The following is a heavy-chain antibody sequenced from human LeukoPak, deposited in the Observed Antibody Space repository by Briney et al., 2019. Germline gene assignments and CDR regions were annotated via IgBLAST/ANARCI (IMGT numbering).Heavy chain of an antibody. CDR3: ARDRYYDSSGYYYGRSGGRRYFDY. V-gene: IGHV4-31*03. D-gene: IGHD3-22*01. Sequence: SETLSLTCSVSGGSVNSGSYFWSWIRQHPGKGLEWIGYIYYSGSTYYNPSLKSRVTISVDTSKNQFSLKLSSVTAADTAVYYCARDRYYDSSGYYYGRSGGRRYFDYWGQGTLVTVSS. CDR2: IYYSGST. CDR1: GGSVNSGSYF. J-gene: IGHJ4*02.